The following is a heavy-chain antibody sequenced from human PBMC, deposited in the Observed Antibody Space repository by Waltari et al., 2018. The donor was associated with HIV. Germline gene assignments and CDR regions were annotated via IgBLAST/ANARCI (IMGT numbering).Heavy chain of an antibody. CDR3: ARQRQSRRDPFDY. CDR1: GGPISSGLYY. J-gene: IGHJ4*02. Sequence: QLQLQESGPGLVQPSETLSPPCTVSGGPISSGLYYWGWIRLPPGKGLEWIGSIFYTGSTYDNPSLRGRATMSVETSKNRFSLQLGSVTAADTAVYYCARQRQSRRDPFDYWGQGTLVTVSS. V-gene: IGHV4-39*01. CDR2: IFYTGST.